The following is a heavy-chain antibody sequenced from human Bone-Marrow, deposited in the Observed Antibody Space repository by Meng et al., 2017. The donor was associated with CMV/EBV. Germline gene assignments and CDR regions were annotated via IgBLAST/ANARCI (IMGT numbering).Heavy chain of an antibody. CDR1: GFTFSSYW. J-gene: IGHJ4*02. CDR3: ASRGATGTPY. V-gene: IGHV3-30*02. Sequence: GGSLRFPCAASGFTFSSYWMSWVRQAPGKGLKWVPFIRYHVSNKYYADSVKGRFTISRDNSKHTLYLQMNSLRAEDTAAYYCASRGATGTPYWGQGTLVTVSS. CDR2: IRYHVSNK. D-gene: IGHD1-26*01.